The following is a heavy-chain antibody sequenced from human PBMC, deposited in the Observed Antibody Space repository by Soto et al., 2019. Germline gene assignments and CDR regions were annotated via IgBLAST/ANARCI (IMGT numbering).Heavy chain of an antibody. V-gene: IGHV3-33*01. CDR2: IWYDGSNK. Sequence: QVQLVESGGGVVQPGRSLRLSCAASGFTFSSYGMHWVRKAPGKGLEWVAVIWYDGSNKYYADSVKGRFTISRDNSKNTLYLQMNSLRAEDTAVYYCARDSAKDDSSAFDIWGQGTMVTVSS. CDR1: GFTFSSYG. D-gene: IGHD3-22*01. CDR3: ARDSAKDDSSAFDI. J-gene: IGHJ3*02.